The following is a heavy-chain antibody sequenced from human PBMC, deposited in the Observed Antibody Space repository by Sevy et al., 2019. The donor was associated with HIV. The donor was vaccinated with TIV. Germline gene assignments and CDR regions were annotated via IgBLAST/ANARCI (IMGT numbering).Heavy chain of an antibody. CDR2: INPNGGGT. Sequence: ASVTVSCKASGYYFTGYYVHWVRQAPGQGLEWMGWINPNGGGTNIGQKFHGRVTMSRDTSMTTAYMELTMLRSNDTGVYFCARSVYGSGTYLNDYWGQGTLVTVSS. J-gene: IGHJ4*02. CDR1: GYYFTGYY. V-gene: IGHV1-2*02. D-gene: IGHD3-10*01. CDR3: ARSVYGSGTYLNDY.